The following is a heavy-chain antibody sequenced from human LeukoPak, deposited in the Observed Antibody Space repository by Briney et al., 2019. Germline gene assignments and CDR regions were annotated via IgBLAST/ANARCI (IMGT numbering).Heavy chain of an antibody. J-gene: IGHJ4*02. D-gene: IGHD2-2*02. Sequence: ASVKVSCKASGYTFTSYGISWVRQAPGQGFEWMGWISAYNGNTNYAQKLQGRVTMTTDTSTSTAYMELRSLRSDDTAVYYCARGLVNIVVVPAAISAPLDWGQGTLVTVSS. CDR2: ISAYNGNT. CDR3: ARGLVNIVVVPAAISAPLD. V-gene: IGHV1-18*01. CDR1: GYTFTSYG.